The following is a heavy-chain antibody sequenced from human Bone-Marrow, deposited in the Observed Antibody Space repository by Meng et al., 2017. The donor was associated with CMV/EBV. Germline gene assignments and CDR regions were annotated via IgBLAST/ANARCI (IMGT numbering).Heavy chain of an antibody. J-gene: IGHJ5*02. CDR3: ARERGGVAVAGRGWFDP. CDR1: GFTFSRYW. Sequence: GESLKISCAASGFTFSRYWMSWVRQAPGKGLEWVANIKQDGGEKYYVDSVKGRFTISRDNARNSLYLPMNSLRAGDTAVYYCARERGGVAVAGRGWFDPWGQGTLVTVSS. V-gene: IGHV3-7*01. D-gene: IGHD6-19*01. CDR2: IKQDGGEK.